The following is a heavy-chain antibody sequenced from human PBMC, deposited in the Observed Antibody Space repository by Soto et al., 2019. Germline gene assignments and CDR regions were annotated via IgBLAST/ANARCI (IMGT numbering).Heavy chain of an antibody. D-gene: IGHD4-17*01. V-gene: IGHV1-69*01. CDR3: AREVGYGDFSAALLD. CDR2: IITLFGTA. Sequence: VQLMQSGAEVKQPGSSVKVSCKASGGTISSHSINWVRQAPGQGLEWMGGIITLFGTANYAQNFQGRVTITADRSTSTAYMELNSLRSDDTAVYYCAREVGYGDFSAALLDWGQGTLVTVSS. J-gene: IGHJ4*02. CDR1: GGTISSHS.